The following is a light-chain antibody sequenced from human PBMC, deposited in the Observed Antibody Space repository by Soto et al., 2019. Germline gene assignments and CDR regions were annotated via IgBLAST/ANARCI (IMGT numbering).Light chain of an antibody. CDR3: QTWDSGTAV. Sequence: SYELAQPPSVSVSPGQTAIITCSGDKLGDKYACWYQQKPGQSPVLVIYQDNKRPSGIPERFSGSNSGNTAALTISGTQAMDEADYYCQTWDSGTAVFGGGTQLTVL. CDR2: QDN. V-gene: IGLV3-1*01. CDR1: KLGDKY. J-gene: IGLJ2*01.